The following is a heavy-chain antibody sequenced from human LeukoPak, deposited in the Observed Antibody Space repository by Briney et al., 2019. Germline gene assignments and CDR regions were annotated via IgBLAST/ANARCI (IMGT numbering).Heavy chain of an antibody. CDR2: ISSSSSYI. Sequence: PGGSLRLSCAASGFTLSSYSMNWVRQAPGKGLEWVSTISSSSSYIYYADSVKGRFTISRDNAKNSLYLQMNSLRAEDTAVYYCARSGYDDTVYWGQGTLVTVSS. J-gene: IGHJ4*02. V-gene: IGHV3-21*01. CDR3: ARSGYDDTVY. CDR1: GFTLSSYS. D-gene: IGHD5-12*01.